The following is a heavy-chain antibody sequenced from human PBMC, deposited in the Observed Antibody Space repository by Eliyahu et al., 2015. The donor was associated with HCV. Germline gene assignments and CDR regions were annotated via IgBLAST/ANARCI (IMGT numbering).Heavy chain of an antibody. V-gene: IGHV1-2*04. Sequence: QVQLAQSGAEVKKPGASVKVSCKAFGYTFTGYYIHWVRQAPGQGLEWMGWIPPNSGATNYAQKFQGWVTMTRDTSISTAYMELSRLRSDDTAVYYCARGTRRYYDTSGYQNYWYFDLWGRGTLVTVSS. D-gene: IGHD3-22*01. CDR2: IPPNSGAT. CDR3: ARGTRRYYDTSGYQNYWYFDL. J-gene: IGHJ2*01. CDR1: GYTFTGYY.